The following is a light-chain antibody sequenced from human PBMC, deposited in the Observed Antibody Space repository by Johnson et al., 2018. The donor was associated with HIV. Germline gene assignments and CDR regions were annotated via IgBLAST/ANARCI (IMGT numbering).Light chain of an antibody. J-gene: IGLJ1*01. CDR2: DNN. Sequence: QSVLTQPPSVSAAPGQKVTISCSGSSSNIGNNYVSWYQQVPGTAPKLLIYDNNKRPPGIPDRFSGSKSGSSATLGIPGLQPGDEADYYCGTWDSSLRVLYVFGTGTKVTVL. V-gene: IGLV1-51*01. CDR3: GTWDSSLRVLYV. CDR1: SSNIGNNY.